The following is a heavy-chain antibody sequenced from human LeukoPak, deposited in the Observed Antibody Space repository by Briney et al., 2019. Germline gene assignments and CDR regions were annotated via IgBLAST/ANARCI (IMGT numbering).Heavy chain of an antibody. CDR1: GYSISSGYY. CDR3: ASRRRGATGSDF. J-gene: IGHJ4*02. V-gene: IGHV4-38-2*01. D-gene: IGHD1-26*01. CDR2: IYHTGST. Sequence: NPSETLSLTCAVSGYSISSGYYWGWMRQPSGKGLDWIGSIYHTGSTYYNPSLKGRVTISVDTSKNQFSLKLSSVTAADTAVYYCASRRRGATGSDFWGQGTLVTVSS.